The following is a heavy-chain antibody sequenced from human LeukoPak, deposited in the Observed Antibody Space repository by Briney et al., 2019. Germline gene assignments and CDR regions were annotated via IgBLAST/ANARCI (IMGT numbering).Heavy chain of an antibody. D-gene: IGHD3-22*01. CDR3: ARAVGDYYDSSGYYY. V-gene: IGHV1-69*05. CDR2: IIPIFGTA. J-gene: IGHJ4*02. Sequence: GASVTVSCKASGGTFSSYAISWVRQAPGQGLEWMGGIIPIFGTANYTQKFQGRVTITTDESTSTAYMELSSLRSEDTAVYYCARAVGDYYDSSGYYYWGQGTLVTVSS. CDR1: GGTFSSYA.